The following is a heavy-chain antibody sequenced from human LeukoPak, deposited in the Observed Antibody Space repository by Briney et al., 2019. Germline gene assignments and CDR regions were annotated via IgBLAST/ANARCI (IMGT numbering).Heavy chain of an antibody. CDR3: ARSDSGTWIQLWLVD. CDR2: IYPGDSDT. V-gene: IGHV5-51*01. Sequence: LGESLKISCKGSGYNFTNYWVAWVRQMPGKGLEWMGIIYPGDSDTRYSPSFQDRITISADKSISTAYLQWSSLRASDTAMYYCARSDSGTWIQLWLVDRGQGTLVTVSS. J-gene: IGHJ4*02. CDR1: GYNFTNYW. D-gene: IGHD5-18*01.